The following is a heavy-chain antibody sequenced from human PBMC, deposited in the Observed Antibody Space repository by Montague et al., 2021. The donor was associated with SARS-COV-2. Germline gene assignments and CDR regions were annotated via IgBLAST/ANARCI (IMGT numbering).Heavy chain of an antibody. CDR2: IYDGGAV. CDR1: GGSITGYY. CDR3: VRDHPYGGPRGAYDI. Sequence: SETLSLTPTVSGGSITGYYWSWLRRSPGKGLEWIAYIYDGGAVNYSPSLGSRVTISTDTSKNQLSLKVNSVTAADTAVYYCVRDHPYGGPRGAYDIWGQGTVVTVSS. J-gene: IGHJ3*02. D-gene: IGHD4-23*01. V-gene: IGHV4-59*01.